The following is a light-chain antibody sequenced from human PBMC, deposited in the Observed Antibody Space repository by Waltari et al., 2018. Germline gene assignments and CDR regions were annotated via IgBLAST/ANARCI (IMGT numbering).Light chain of an antibody. Sequence: EIVMTQSPGTLSVSPGERATLSCRASQSVSSNLAWYQQKPGQAPRLLIYNASTRATGIPARFSGSGSGTEFTLTISSLQSEDFAVYYCQQYSNWPPLTFGGGTKVEIK. V-gene: IGKV3-15*01. CDR2: NAS. CDR3: QQYSNWPPLT. J-gene: IGKJ4*01. CDR1: QSVSSN.